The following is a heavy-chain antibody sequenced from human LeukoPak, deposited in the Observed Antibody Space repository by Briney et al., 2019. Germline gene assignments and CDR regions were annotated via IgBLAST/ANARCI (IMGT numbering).Heavy chain of an antibody. V-gene: IGHV4-30-4*01. CDR2: IYYSGST. D-gene: IGHD3-10*01. CDR1: GGSISSGGYY. Sequence: SETLSLTCTVSGGSISSGGYYWSWIRQPPGKGLEWIGYIYYSGSTYYNPSLKSRVTISVDTSKNQFSLKLSSVTAADTAVYYCAREGGDYYGSGSYPDYWGQGTLVTVSS. CDR3: AREGGDYYGSGSYPDY. J-gene: IGHJ4*02.